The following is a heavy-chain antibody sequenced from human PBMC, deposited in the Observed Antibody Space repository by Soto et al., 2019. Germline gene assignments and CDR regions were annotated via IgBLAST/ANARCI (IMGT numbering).Heavy chain of an antibody. V-gene: IGHV3-72*01. J-gene: IGHJ4*02. CDR3: ASSWSNPRKLDH. CDR1: GFAFSEQY. Sequence: HPGGSLRLSCAASGFAFSEQYMDWVRQAPGKGLEWVARIRNKANSYGTEYAASVKGRFTISRDDSKNAVYLQMDSLEPEDTAVYYCASSWSNPRKLDHWGQGTLVTVSS. D-gene: IGHD1-1*01. CDR2: IRNKANSYGT.